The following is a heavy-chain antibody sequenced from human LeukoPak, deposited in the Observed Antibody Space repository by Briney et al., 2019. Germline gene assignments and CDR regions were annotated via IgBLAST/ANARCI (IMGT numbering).Heavy chain of an antibody. Sequence: SETLSLTCAVSGYSISSGYYWGWIRQPPGKGLEWIGRICHSGSTYYNPSLKSRVTISVDTSKNQFSLKLSSVTAADTAVYYCARSGGPPAGPRFRSYYYYGMDVWGKGTTVTVSS. J-gene: IGHJ6*04. D-gene: IGHD2-2*01. CDR3: ARSGGPPAGPRFRSYYYYGMDV. V-gene: IGHV4-38-2*01. CDR2: ICHSGST. CDR1: GYSISSGYY.